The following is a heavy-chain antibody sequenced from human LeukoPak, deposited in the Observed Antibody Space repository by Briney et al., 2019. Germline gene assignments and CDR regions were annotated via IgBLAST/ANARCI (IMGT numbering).Heavy chain of an antibody. CDR1: GFTVSSNY. CDR3: ARGSGYYTYYFDY. V-gene: IGHV3-53*01. D-gene: IGHD3-22*01. CDR2: IYSGGST. J-gene: IGHJ4*02. Sequence: PGGSLRLSCAASGFTVSSNYMSWVRQAPGKWLEWVSVIYSGGSTYYADSVKGRFTISRDNSKNTLYLQMNSLRAEDTAVYYCARGSGYYTYYFDYWGQGTLVTVSS.